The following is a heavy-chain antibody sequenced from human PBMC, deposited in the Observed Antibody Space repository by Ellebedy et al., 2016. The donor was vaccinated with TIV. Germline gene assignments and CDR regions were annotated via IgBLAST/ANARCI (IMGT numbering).Heavy chain of an antibody. CDR1: GGSISSSSYY. CDR2: IYYSGNT. Sequence: SETLSLXXTVSGGSISSSSYYWGWIRQPPGKGLEWIVSIYYSGNTYYNPSLKSRVTISIDTSKNQFSLRLSSVTAADTAIYRCARRKVTIPRADAYFDYWGQGILVTVSS. V-gene: IGHV4-39*01. CDR3: ARRKVTIPRADAYFDY. D-gene: IGHD3-3*01. J-gene: IGHJ4*02.